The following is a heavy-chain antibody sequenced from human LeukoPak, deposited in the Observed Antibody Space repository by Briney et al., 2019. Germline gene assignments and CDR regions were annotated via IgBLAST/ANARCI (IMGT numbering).Heavy chain of an antibody. CDR2: IRYDGSTK. V-gene: IGHV3-30*02. CDR1: GFTFSNYG. CDR3: AKVACSITSCYFTDY. D-gene: IGHD2-2*01. Sequence: GGSLRLSCAASGFTFSNYGMHWVRQAPGKGLEWVAFIRYDGSTKYYADSVKGRFTISRDSSKNTLFLQMDSLRAEDTAVYYCAKVACSITSCYFTDYWGQGTIVTVSS. J-gene: IGHJ4*02.